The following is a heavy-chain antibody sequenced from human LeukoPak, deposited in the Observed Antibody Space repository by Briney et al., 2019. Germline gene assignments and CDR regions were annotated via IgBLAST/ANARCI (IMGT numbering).Heavy chain of an antibody. CDR2: ISYDGSDK. D-gene: IGHD6-13*01. V-gene: IGHV3-30*18. Sequence: PGRSLRLSCAASGFTFSTYGMHWVRQAPGKGLEWMAAISYDGSDKYYADSVKGRFTISRDNSQNTLYLQMNSLRAEDTAVYFCTKAPRGYSTDWFFDSWGQGTLVTVSS. J-gene: IGHJ4*02. CDR1: GFTFSTYG. CDR3: TKAPRGYSTDWFFDS.